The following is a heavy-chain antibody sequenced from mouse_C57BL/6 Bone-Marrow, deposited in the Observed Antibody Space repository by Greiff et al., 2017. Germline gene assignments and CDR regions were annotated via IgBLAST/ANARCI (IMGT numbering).Heavy chain of an antibody. CDR1: GYTFTSYG. V-gene: IGHV1-81*01. Sequence: QVQLKQSGAELARPGASVKLSCKASGYTFTSYGISWVKQRTGQGLEWIGEIYPRSGNTYYNEKFKGKATLTADKSSSTAYMELRSLTSEDSAVYFCAGVVYYWFAYWGQGTLVTVSA. CDR3: AGVVYYWFAY. CDR2: IYPRSGNT. D-gene: IGHD1-1*01. J-gene: IGHJ3*01.